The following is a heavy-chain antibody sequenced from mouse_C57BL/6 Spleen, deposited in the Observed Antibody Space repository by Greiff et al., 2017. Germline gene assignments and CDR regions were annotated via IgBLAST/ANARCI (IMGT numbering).Heavy chain of an antibody. Sequence: EVHLVESGGGLVQPGGSLKLSCAASGFTFSDYYMYWVRQTPEKRLEWVAYISNGGGSTYYPDTVKGRFTISRDNAKNTLYLQMSRLKSEDTAMYYCARRGSGYGFAYWGQGTLVTVSA. D-gene: IGHD3-2*02. V-gene: IGHV5-12*01. CDR2: ISNGGGST. J-gene: IGHJ3*01. CDR1: GFTFSDYY. CDR3: ARRGSGYGFAY.